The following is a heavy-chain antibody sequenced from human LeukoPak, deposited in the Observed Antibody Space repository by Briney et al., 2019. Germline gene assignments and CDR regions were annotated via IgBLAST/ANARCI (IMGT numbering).Heavy chain of an antibody. J-gene: IGHJ3*02. CDR2: IYYSGST. Sequence: PSETLSLTCTVSGGSISSYYWSWIRQPPGKGLEWIGYIYYSGSTNYNPSLKSRVTISVDTSKNQFSLKLSSVTAADTAVYYCAGLEMVYAISMSAFDIWGQGTMVTVSS. V-gene: IGHV4-59*01. D-gene: IGHD2-8*01. CDR1: GGSISSYY. CDR3: AGLEMVYAISMSAFDI.